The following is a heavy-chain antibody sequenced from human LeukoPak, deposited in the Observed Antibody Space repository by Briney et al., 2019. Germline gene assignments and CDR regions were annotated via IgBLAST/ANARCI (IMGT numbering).Heavy chain of an antibody. D-gene: IGHD2-15*01. Sequence: PGGSLRLSCAASGFTFRNYWMGWVRQAPGKGLEWVANTKPDGSAEYYADSVRGRFTTSRDNANNFLYLQMNSLRAEDTAVYYSARDGGLNTTFDYWGQGTLVTVSS. CDR2: TKPDGSAE. J-gene: IGHJ4*02. CDR1: GFTFRNYW. V-gene: IGHV3-7*01. CDR3: ARDGGLNTTFDY.